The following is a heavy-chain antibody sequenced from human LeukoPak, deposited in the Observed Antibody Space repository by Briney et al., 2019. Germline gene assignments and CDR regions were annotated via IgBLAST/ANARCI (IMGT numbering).Heavy chain of an antibody. CDR1: GFTFSSYW. Sequence: PGGSLRLSCAASGFTFSSYWMSWVRQAPGKGLEWVANIKQDESQKYYVDSGKGRFTISRDNAKNSLFLQMNSLRAEDTAVYYCARAAYYFDYWGQGTLVTVSS. V-gene: IGHV3-7*02. CDR3: ARAAYYFDY. D-gene: IGHD6-25*01. J-gene: IGHJ4*02. CDR2: IKQDESQK.